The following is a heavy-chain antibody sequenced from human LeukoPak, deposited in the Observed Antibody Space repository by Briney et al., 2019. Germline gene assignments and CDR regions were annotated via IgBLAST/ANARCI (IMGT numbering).Heavy chain of an antibody. D-gene: IGHD1-26*01. J-gene: IGHJ4*02. Sequence: GGSLRLSCAASGFTVSSNEMSWVRQAPGKGLEWVSVISWNSGSIGYADSVKGRFTISRDNAKNSHNAKNSLYLQMNSLRGEDTALYYCAMGATEHYFDYWGQGTLVTVSS. CDR2: ISWNSGSI. V-gene: IGHV3-9*01. CDR1: GFTVSSNE. CDR3: AMGATEHYFDY.